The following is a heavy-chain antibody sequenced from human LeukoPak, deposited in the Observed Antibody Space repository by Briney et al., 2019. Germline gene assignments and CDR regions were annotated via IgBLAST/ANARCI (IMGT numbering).Heavy chain of an antibody. CDR3: ARDYCSGGSCYIDAFDI. D-gene: IGHD2-15*01. J-gene: IGHJ3*02. V-gene: IGHV1-2*02. CDR1: GYTFTGYY. CDR2: INPNSGGT. Sequence: ASVKVSCKASGYTFTGYYMHWVRQAPGQGLEWMGWINPNSGGTNYAQKFQGRVTMTRDTSISTAYMELSSLRSEDTAVYYCARDYCSGGSCYIDAFDIWGQGTMVTVSS.